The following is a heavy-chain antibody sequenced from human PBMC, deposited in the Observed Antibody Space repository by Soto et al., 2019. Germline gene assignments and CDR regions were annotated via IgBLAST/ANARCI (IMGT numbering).Heavy chain of an antibody. CDR3: ARPMNYNDSLDY. V-gene: IGHV1-3*01. D-gene: IGHD3-10*01. J-gene: IGHJ4*02. CDR2: IHGNDGST. Sequence: ASVKVSCKASGYTFTYYSMHWVRQAPGQRLEWMGWIHGNDGSTRYSQRFQGRVTFTRDTSASTDYMELGSLRSEDTAVYYCARPMNYNDSLDYWGQVTLVTVSS. CDR1: GYTFTYYS.